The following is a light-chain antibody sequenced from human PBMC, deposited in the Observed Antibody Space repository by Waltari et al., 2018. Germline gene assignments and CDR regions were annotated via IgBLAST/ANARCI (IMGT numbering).Light chain of an antibody. CDR3: QQYDISPLT. V-gene: IGKV3-20*01. Sequence: EIVLTQSPGTLSLSPGERATLSCRARQTVRTTYLAWYQHKPGHAPTLLIYGASSRATGSPDRFSGSGSGTDFSLTISSLEPEDFAVYYCQQYDISPLTFGGGTKVEIK. J-gene: IGKJ4*01. CDR1: QTVRTTY. CDR2: GAS.